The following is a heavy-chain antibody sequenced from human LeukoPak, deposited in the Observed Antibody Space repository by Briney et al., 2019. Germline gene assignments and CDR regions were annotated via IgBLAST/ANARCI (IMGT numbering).Heavy chain of an antibody. Sequence: GGSLRLSCAASRFTFSDYSMNWVRQAPGKGLQWVSYISSSGSTIYYADSVKGRFTISRDNAKNSLYLQMNSLRAEDTAVYYCARDGPDSSSWSRNYFDYWGQGTLVTVSS. CDR3: ARDGPDSSSWSRNYFDY. V-gene: IGHV3-48*04. CDR2: ISSSGSTI. CDR1: RFTFSDYS. J-gene: IGHJ4*02. D-gene: IGHD6-13*01.